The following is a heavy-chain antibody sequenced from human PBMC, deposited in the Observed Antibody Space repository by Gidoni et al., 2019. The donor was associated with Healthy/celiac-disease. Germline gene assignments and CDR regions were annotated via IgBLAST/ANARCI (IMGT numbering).Heavy chain of an antibody. CDR3: TTDSGYDDAFDI. Sequence: EVQLVESGGGLVKPGGSLRLSCAASGFTFSNAWLSWVRQAPGKGLEWVGRIKSKTDDGTTDYAAPVKGRFTISRDDSKNTLYLQMNSLKTEDTAVYYCTTDSGYDDAFDIWGQGTMVTVSS. CDR1: GFTFSNAW. D-gene: IGHD5-12*01. CDR2: IKSKTDDGTT. J-gene: IGHJ3*02. V-gene: IGHV3-15*01.